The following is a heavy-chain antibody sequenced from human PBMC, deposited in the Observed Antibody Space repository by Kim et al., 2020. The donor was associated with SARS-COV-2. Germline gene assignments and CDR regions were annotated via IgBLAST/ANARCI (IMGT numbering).Heavy chain of an antibody. V-gene: IGHV1-24*01. J-gene: IGHJ3*02. Sequence: ASVKVSCKVSGYTLTELSMHWVRQAPGKGLEWMGGFDPEDGETIYAQKFQGRVTMTEDTSTDTAYMELSSLRSEDTAVYYCATDSPYYYGSGFHHDAFDIWGQGTMVTVSS. CDR2: FDPEDGET. CDR3: ATDSPYYYGSGFHHDAFDI. D-gene: IGHD3-10*01. CDR1: GYTLTELS.